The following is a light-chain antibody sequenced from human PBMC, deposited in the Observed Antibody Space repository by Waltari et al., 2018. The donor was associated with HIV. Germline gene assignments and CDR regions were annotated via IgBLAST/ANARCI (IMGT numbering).Light chain of an antibody. CDR2: DVN. Sequence: QSALTQPRSVSGSPGQSVTISCSGTFRDVGGYNFVYWYQQHSGKAPKLVIFDVNKRPSGVPDRFSGSKSGNTASLTVSGLQAEDEADYFCCSYAGSFTLLFGGGTNLAVL. CDR1: FRDVGGYNF. CDR3: CSYAGSFTLL. J-gene: IGLJ3*02. V-gene: IGLV2-11*01.